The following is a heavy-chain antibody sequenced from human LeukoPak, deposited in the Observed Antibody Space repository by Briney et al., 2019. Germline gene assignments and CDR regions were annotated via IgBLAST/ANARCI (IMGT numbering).Heavy chain of an antibody. Sequence: GRSLRPSCAASGFTFSSYAMHWVRQAPGKGLEWVAVISYDGSNKYYADSVKGRFTISKDNSKNTLYLQMNSLRAEDTAVYYCARIMTTVTTVEYWGQGTLVTVSS. CDR3: ARIMTTVTTVEY. V-gene: IGHV3-30-3*01. CDR2: ISYDGSNK. CDR1: GFTFSSYA. D-gene: IGHD4-17*01. J-gene: IGHJ4*02.